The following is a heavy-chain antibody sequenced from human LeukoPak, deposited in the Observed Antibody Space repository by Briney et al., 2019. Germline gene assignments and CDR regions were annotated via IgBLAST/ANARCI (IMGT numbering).Heavy chain of an antibody. CDR1: GFTFSSYW. V-gene: IGHV3-74*01. D-gene: IGHD4-17*01. J-gene: IGHJ4*02. CDR3: ARAYGDYLPYFDY. CDR2: INSDGSST. Sequence: TGGSLRLSCAASGFTFSSYWMHWVRQAPGKGLVWVSRINSDGSSTNYADSVKGRFTISRDNAKNTLYLQMSSLRAEDTAVYYCARAYGDYLPYFDYWGQGTLVTVSS.